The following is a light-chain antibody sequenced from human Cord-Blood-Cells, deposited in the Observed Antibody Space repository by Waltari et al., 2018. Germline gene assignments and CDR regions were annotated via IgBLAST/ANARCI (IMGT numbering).Light chain of an antibody. CDR1: QSVSSSY. V-gene: IGKV3-20*01. Sequence: IVLTQSPGTLSLSPGERATLSCRASQSVSSSYLAWYQQKPGQAPRLLIDGASSTATGIPDRISGTRSGTDCTLTISRLDPEDFAVYYCQQYGSSRGFTFGPGTKGDIK. CDR3: QQYGSSRGFT. CDR2: GAS. J-gene: IGKJ3*01.